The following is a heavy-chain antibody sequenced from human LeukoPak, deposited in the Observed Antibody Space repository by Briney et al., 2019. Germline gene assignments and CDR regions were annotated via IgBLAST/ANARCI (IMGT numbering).Heavy chain of an antibody. CDR3: ARGRRVQQLGTFDY. J-gene: IGHJ4*02. CDR1: GYTFTGYY. D-gene: IGHD6-13*01. CDR2: INPNSGGT. Sequence: VASVKVSCKASGYTFTGYYMHWVRQAPGQGLEWMGWINPNSGGTNYAQKFQGRVTMTTDTSTSTAYMELRSLRSDDTAVYYCARGRRVQQLGTFDYWGQGTLVTVSS. V-gene: IGHV1-2*02.